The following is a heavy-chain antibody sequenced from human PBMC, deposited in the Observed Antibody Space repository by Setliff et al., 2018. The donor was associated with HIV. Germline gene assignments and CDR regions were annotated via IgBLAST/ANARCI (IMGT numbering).Heavy chain of an antibody. CDR2: IYYSGTT. D-gene: IGHD3-22*01. J-gene: IGHJ3*02. V-gene: IGHV4-61*01. CDR1: GDSVSSGSYY. Sequence: SETLSLTCTVSGDSVSSGSYYWSWIRQPPGKGLEWIGYIYYSGTTNYNPSLKSRVTISVDTSKNQFSLKLTSVTAADTAMYHCARVYYFDSSGYYQRGDVFDIWGQGTMVTVSS. CDR3: ARVYYFDSSGYYQRGDVFDI.